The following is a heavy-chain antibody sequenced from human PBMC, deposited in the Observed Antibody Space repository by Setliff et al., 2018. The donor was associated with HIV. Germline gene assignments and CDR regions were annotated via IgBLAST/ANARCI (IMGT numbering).Heavy chain of an antibody. CDR3: ARSRNSILTGYYSTADFDY. V-gene: IGHV1-18*01. CDR2: ISTYNGDT. CDR1: GYTFTSYG. D-gene: IGHD3-9*01. Sequence: GASVKVSCKASGYTFTSYGISWVRQAPGQGLEWMGWISTYNGDTNYVQKLQGRVTMTTDTSTSTAYMELRSLRSDDTAVYYCARSRNSILTGYYSTADFDYWGQGTLVTVSS. J-gene: IGHJ4*02.